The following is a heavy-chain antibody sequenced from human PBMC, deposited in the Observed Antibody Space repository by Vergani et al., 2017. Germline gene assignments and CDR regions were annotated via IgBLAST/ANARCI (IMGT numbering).Heavy chain of an antibody. CDR1: EFTFSNYA. CDR2: ISWNSGSI. J-gene: IGHJ4*02. CDR3: AKSATVTSPFDY. V-gene: IGHV3-9*01. Sequence: EVQLLESGGGLVQPGGSLRLTCAASEFTFSNYAMNWVRQAPGKGLEWVSGISWNSGSIGYADSVKGRFTISRDNAKNSLYLQMNSLRAEDTALYYCAKSATVTSPFDYWGQGTLVTVSS. D-gene: IGHD4-11*01.